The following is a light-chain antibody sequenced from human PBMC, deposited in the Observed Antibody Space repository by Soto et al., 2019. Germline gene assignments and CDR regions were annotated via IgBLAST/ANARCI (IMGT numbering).Light chain of an antibody. Sequence: QAVVTQPPSASGTPGQRVIISCSGSSSNIGSTSVHWFQQFPGTAPQLLIYRDYRRPSGVPDRFSGSKSGTAASLAISGLRSEDEADYYCATWDDSLSGWVFGGGTKVTVL. CDR1: SSNIGSTS. CDR3: ATWDDSLSGWV. J-gene: IGLJ3*02. CDR2: RDY. V-gene: IGLV1-47*01.